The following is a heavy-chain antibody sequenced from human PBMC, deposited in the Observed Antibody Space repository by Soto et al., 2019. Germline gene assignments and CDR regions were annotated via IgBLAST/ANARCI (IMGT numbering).Heavy chain of an antibody. J-gene: IGHJ4*02. CDR2: INAGNGNT. Sequence: ASVEVSCKASGYTFTSYAMHWVRQAPGQRLEWMGWINAGNGNTKYSQKFQGRVTITRDTSASTAYMELSSLRSEDTAVYYCARDRWQWLDYFAYWGKGTLVTVSS. CDR3: ARDRWQWLDYFAY. CDR1: GYTFTSYA. D-gene: IGHD6-19*01. V-gene: IGHV1-3*01.